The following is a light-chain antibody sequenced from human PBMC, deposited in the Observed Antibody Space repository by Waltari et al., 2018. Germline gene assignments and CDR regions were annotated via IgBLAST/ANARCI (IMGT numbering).Light chain of an antibody. J-gene: IGLJ1*01. CDR2: DVT. Sequence: QSALTQPASVSGSPGQSITISCTGTSSDVGRYNFVSWFQQHPGNAPKLIIHDVTKRPPGVSTRLSGSKSGNTASLTISGLQAEDEADYYCFSYTSSSTRVFGSGTKVTVL. CDR1: SSDVGRYNF. V-gene: IGLV2-14*03. CDR3: FSYTSSSTRV.